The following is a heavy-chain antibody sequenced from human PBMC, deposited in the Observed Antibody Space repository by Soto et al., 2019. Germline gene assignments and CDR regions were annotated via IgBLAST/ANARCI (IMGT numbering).Heavy chain of an antibody. V-gene: IGHV1-46*01. CDR3: ARDGPNCGGDCYSNFDY. CDR2: INPSGGNT. J-gene: IGHJ4*02. D-gene: IGHD2-21*02. Sequence: QVQLVQSGAEVKKPGASVKVSCKASGYTFTSYYMHWVRQAPGQGLEWMGIINPSGGNTTYAQKFQGRXTXTXXTSTSTVYMELSSLRSEDTAVCYCARDGPNCGGDCYSNFDYWGQGILVTVSS. CDR1: GYTFTSYY.